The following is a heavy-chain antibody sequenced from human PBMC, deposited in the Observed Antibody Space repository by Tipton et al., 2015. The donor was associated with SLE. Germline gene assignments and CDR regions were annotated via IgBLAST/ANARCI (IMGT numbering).Heavy chain of an antibody. CDR3: ARVRGGSGAFDI. V-gene: IGHV4-34*01. J-gene: IGHJ3*02. D-gene: IGHD3-10*01. CDR1: GGSFSGYY. Sequence: TLSLTCAVYGGSFSGYYWSWIRQPPGRGLEWIGEINHSGSTNYNPSLKRRVTISVDTSKNQFSLKLSSVTAADTAVYYCARVRGGSGAFDIWGQGTMVTVSS. CDR2: INHSGST.